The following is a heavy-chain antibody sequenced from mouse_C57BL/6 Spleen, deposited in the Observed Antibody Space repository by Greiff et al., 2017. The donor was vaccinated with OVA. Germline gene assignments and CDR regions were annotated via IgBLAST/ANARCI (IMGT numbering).Heavy chain of an antibody. CDR2: IDPSDSYT. D-gene: IGHD1-1*01. CDR1: GYTFTSYW. J-gene: IGHJ2*01. CDR3: AAGGYYGSSLYYFDY. Sequence: VQLQQPGAELVMPGASVKLSCKASGYTFTSYWMHWVKQRPGQGLEWIGEIDPSDSYTNYNQKFKGKSTLTVDKSSSTAYMQLSSLTSEDSAVYYCAAGGYYGSSLYYFDYWGQGTTLTVSS. V-gene: IGHV1-69*01.